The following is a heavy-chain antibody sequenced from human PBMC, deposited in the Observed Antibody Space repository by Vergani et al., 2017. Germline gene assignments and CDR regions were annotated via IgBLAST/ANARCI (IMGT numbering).Heavy chain of an antibody. J-gene: IGHJ6*03. CDR2: TNPNSGTT. V-gene: IGHV1-8*01. CDR3: ARSTDYPDDYVSSDYFRRTLDV. D-gene: IGHD4/OR15-4a*01. Sequence: QVQLVQSGAEVKKPGASVKVSCRASGYSFSSYDISWVRQATGQGLEWMGWTNPNSGTTGYAQKFQGRVTMTRNTSINTAYMKLRRLSFEDAAVYYCARSTDYPDDYVSSDYFRRTLDVWGKGTTVTVS. CDR1: GYSFSSYD.